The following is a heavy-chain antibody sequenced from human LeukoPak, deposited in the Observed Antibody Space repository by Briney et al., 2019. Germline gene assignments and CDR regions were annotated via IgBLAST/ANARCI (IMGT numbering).Heavy chain of an antibody. V-gene: IGHV4-59*01. D-gene: IGHD6-13*01. CDR3: ARDRPGGSSLDY. CDR1: GGSISHDY. J-gene: IGHJ4*02. Sequence: KSSETLSLTCTVSGGSISHDYWSWIRQPPGKGLEWIGYIYYTGSTNYIPSLNSRVTISLETSKNQFSLNLSSVTAADTAVYYCARDRPGGSSLDYWGQGILVTISS. CDR2: IYYTGST.